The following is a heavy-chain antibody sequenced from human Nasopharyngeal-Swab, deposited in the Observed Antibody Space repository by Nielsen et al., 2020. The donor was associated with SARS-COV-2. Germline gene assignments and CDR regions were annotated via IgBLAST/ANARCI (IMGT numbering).Heavy chain of an antibody. J-gene: IGHJ4*02. CDR1: NGSFIGYY. Sequence: SETLSLTCGVHNGSFIGYYWTWIRQPPGKGLEWLGEINHAGTTNYTPSLKSRVTMSVDTSKNQFSLKVNSVTAADTAVYYCARRHRSCGGGACPIDYWGQGALVTVSS. CDR2: INHAGTT. CDR3: ARRHRSCGGGACPIDY. V-gene: IGHV4-34*01. D-gene: IGHD2-21*02.